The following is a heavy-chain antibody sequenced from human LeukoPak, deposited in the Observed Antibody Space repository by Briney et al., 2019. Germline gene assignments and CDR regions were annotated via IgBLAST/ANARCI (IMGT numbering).Heavy chain of an antibody. D-gene: IGHD3-3*01. CDR3: AGSNVLRFFEWFLDV. Sequence: ASVEVSCKASGYTFTSDGISWVRQAPGQGLEWMGWISAYNGNTNYAQKLQGRVTMTTDTSTSTAYMELRGLRSDDTAVYYCAGSNVLRFFEWFLDVWGKGTTVTVSS. CDR2: ISAYNGNT. V-gene: IGHV1-18*01. CDR1: GYTFTSDG. J-gene: IGHJ6*04.